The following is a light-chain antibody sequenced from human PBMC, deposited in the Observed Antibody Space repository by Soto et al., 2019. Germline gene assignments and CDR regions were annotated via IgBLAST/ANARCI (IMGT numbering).Light chain of an antibody. Sequence: DIQMTQSPSTLSASLGDRVTITCRASQSISSWLAWFQQKPGKAPKLLIYKASTLESGVPSRFRGSGSGTEFTLTISSLQADDFATYYCQQYNDLSTFGGGTKVDIK. CDR1: QSISSW. CDR3: QQYNDLST. V-gene: IGKV1-5*03. J-gene: IGKJ4*01. CDR2: KAS.